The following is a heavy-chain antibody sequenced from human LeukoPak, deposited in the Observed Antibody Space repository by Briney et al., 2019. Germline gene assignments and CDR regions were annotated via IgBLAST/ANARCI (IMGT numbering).Heavy chain of an antibody. CDR3: ARTKNPRGVREFDY. CDR1: GYTFTGYY. J-gene: IGHJ4*02. V-gene: IGHV1-2*02. CDR2: INPNSGGT. D-gene: IGHD1-1*01. Sequence: ASVKVSCKASGYTFTGYYMHWVRQAPGQGLEWMGWINPNSGGTNYAQKFQGRVTMTRDTSISTAYMELSRLRSDDTAVYYCARTKNPRGVREFDYWGQGTLVTVSS.